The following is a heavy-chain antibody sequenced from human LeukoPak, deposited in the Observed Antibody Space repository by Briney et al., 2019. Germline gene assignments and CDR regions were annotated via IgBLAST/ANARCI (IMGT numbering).Heavy chain of an antibody. V-gene: IGHV3-21*01. D-gene: IGHD1-14*01. CDR1: GFTFSSYT. CDR3: ATEGRITTPGY. J-gene: IGHJ4*02. Sequence: GGTLRLSCGASGFTFSSYTMIWVRQAPGMGLEWVSSINSGSTSIFYANSVKGRFTISRDNAKNSLYLQMNSLRAEDTSVYYCATEGRITTPGYWGQGTLVTVSS. CDR2: INSGSTSI.